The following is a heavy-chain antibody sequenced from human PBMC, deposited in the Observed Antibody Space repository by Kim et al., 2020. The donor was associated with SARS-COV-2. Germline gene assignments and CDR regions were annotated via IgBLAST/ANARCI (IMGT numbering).Heavy chain of an antibody. V-gene: IGHV3-48*02. J-gene: IGHJ2*01. CDR1: GFTFSSYS. CDR3: ARAKGGGWFNYWYFDL. CDR2: ISSSSSTI. D-gene: IGHD6-19*01. Sequence: GGSLRLSCAASGFTFSSYSMNWVRQAPGKGLEWVSYISSSSSTIYYADSVKGRFTISRDNAKNSLYLQMNSLRDEDTAVYYCARAKGGGWFNYWYFDLWGRGTLVTVSS.